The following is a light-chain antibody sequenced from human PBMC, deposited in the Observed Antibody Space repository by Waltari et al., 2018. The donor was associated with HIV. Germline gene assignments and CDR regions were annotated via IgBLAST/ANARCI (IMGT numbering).Light chain of an antibody. J-gene: IGKJ1*01. CDR3: QQFFSPPWT. V-gene: IGKV4-1*01. Sequence: DIVMNQSPNSLAVSLGARATIHCKSSPSILYRSNNRNFLAWYQQKPGQPPKLLIHWATIRDSGVPDRFSGSESGTDFTLTISSLQAEDVAVYYCQQFFSPPWTFGQGTKVEMK. CDR1: PSILYRSNNRNF. CDR2: WAT.